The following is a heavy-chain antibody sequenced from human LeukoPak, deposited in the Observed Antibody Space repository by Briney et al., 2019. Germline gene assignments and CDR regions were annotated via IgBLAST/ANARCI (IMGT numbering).Heavy chain of an antibody. CDR2: ISSSSSYI. D-gene: IGHD6-13*01. CDR3: AREHAAAGIDY. CDR1: GFTFSDYY. J-gene: IGHJ4*02. Sequence: GGSLRLSCAASGFTFSDYYMSWIRQAPGKGLEWVSYISSSSSYIYYADSVKGRFTISRDNAKNSLYLQMNSLRAEGTAVYYCAREHAAAGIDYWGQGTLVTVSS. V-gene: IGHV3-11*06.